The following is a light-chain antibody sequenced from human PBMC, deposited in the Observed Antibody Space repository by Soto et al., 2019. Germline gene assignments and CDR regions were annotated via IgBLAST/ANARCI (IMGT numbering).Light chain of an antibody. CDR3: QQYGDRPKT. CDR1: QSVGSY. Sequence: EIVSTQSPATLCLFPDGRPTLPFRASQSVGSYLAWYQQKPGQAPRLLIYDASNRATGIPARFSGSGSGTESTLTISSLESEDFAVYFCQQYGDRPKTFGQGTKVDI. J-gene: IGKJ1*01. CDR2: DAS. V-gene: IGKV3-11*01.